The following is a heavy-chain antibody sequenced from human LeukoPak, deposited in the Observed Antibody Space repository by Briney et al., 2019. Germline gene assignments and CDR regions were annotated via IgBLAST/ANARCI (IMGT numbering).Heavy chain of an antibody. CDR3: AREGGIIVAGKFDS. Sequence: GGSLRLSCVGSGFTFSSYSMNWVRQTPGKGLEWVSYISKTSTTTYYADSVKGRFTISRDNAKNSLYLQMNSLRAEDTAVYYCAREGGIIVAGKFDSWGQGTLVTVSS. J-gene: IGHJ4*02. D-gene: IGHD6-19*01. CDR2: ISKTSTTT. CDR1: GFTFSSYS. V-gene: IGHV3-48*01.